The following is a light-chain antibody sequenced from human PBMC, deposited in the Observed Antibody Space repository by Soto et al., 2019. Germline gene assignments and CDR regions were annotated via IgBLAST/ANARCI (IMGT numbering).Light chain of an antibody. CDR3: KQYNSNSLT. J-gene: IGKJ1*01. Sequence: DIQMTQSPSTLSASVGDRVTITCRASQSISSWLALYQQKPGKAPKRLIHKASSLESGVPSRFSGSGSGTEFTLSISGLQHDDYASYYCKQYNSNSLTFGNGTKVEIK. V-gene: IGKV1-5*03. CDR2: KAS. CDR1: QSISSW.